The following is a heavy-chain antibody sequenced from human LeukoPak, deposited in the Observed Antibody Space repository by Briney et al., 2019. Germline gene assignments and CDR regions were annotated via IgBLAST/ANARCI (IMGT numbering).Heavy chain of an antibody. J-gene: IGHJ4*02. CDR3: ARAGGSTVSHSDY. D-gene: IGHD4-17*01. V-gene: IGHV3-21*01. CDR2: ISSSTSYI. Sequence: GGSLRLSCAASGFTFSSYSMNWIRQAPGKGLEWVSSISSSTSYIYYADSVKGRFTISKDNAKNSLYLQMNSLRAEDTAVYYCARAGGSTVSHSDYRGQGTLVTVSS. CDR1: GFTFSSYS.